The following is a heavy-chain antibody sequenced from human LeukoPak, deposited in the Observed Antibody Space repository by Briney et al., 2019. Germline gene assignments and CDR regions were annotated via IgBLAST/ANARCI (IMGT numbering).Heavy chain of an antibody. CDR1: GFTFSSYS. V-gene: IGHV3-21*01. CDR3: ARGRSGSYLHYFDY. CDR2: ISSSSSYI. J-gene: IGHJ4*02. D-gene: IGHD1-26*01. Sequence: PGGSLRLSCAASGFTFSSYSMNWVRQAPGKGPEWVSSISSSSSYIYYADSVKGRFTISRDNAKNSLYLQMNSLRAEDTAVYYCARGRSGSYLHYFDYWGQGTLVTVSS.